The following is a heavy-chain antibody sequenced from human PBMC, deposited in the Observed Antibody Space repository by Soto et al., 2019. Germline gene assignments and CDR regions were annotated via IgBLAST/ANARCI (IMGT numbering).Heavy chain of an antibody. V-gene: IGHV3-49*03. CDR1: GFTFGDYA. Sequence: PGGSLRLSCTASGFTFGDYAMSWFRQAPGKGLEWVGFIRSKAYGGTTEYAASVKGRFTISRDDSKSIAYLQMNSLKTEDTAVYYCTRETTVVTSYYYYYYGMDVWGQGTTVTVSS. CDR3: TRETTVVTSYYYYYYGMDV. J-gene: IGHJ6*02. D-gene: IGHD4-17*01. CDR2: IRSKAYGGTT.